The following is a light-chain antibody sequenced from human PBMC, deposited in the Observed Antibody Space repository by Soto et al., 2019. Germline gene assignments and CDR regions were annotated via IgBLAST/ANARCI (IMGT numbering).Light chain of an antibody. Sequence: DVQVTQSPSSVSASVGDKITITCRASQNINNYVDWYQKQPGKAPRLLISVASTLQTGVPPRFSGSGSGTDFTLTISSLQPEDFAVYYCQQSYTTPLTFGGGTRVEIK. J-gene: IGKJ4*01. CDR3: QQSYTTPLT. CDR2: VAS. V-gene: IGKV1-39*01. CDR1: QNINNY.